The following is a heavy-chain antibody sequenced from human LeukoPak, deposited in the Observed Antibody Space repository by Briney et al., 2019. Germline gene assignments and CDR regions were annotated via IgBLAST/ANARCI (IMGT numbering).Heavy chain of an antibody. V-gene: IGHV4-38-2*02. D-gene: IGHD3-22*01. Sequence: SETLSLTCTVSGYSISSGYYWGWIRPPPGKGLEWIGSIYHSGSTYYNPSLKSRVTISVDTSKNQFSLKLSSVTAADTAVYYCARVYSEYYYDSSGYQDWFDPWGQGTLVTVSS. CDR1: GYSISSGYY. J-gene: IGHJ5*02. CDR2: IYHSGST. CDR3: ARVYSEYYYDSSGYQDWFDP.